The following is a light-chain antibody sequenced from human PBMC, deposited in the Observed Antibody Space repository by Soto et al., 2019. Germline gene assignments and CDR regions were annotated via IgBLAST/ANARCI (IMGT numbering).Light chain of an antibody. J-gene: IGKJ2*01. CDR2: RAS. Sequence: EIVLTQSPGTLSLSPGDRATLSCRASQSVSDNLAWYQQKPGQAPRLLIYRASIRATGVPARFSGSGSGTEFTLTISGLQSEDVSIYFCQHYNFWPHSFGQGTKVDIK. CDR3: QHYNFWPHS. CDR1: QSVSDN. V-gene: IGKV3-15*01.